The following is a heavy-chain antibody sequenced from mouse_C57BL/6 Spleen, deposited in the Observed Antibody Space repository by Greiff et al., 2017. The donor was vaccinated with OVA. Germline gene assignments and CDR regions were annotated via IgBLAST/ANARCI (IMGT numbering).Heavy chain of an antibody. Sequence: QVQLQQPGAELAKPGASVTLSCKASGYTFTSYWMHWVKQRPGRGLEWIGRIDPNSGGTKYNEKFKSKATLTVDKPSSTAYMQLSSLTSEDSAVYYCAREDYGSSQAWFAYWGQGTLVTVSA. J-gene: IGHJ3*01. V-gene: IGHV1-72*01. CDR2: IDPNSGGT. CDR3: AREDYGSSQAWFAY. D-gene: IGHD1-1*01. CDR1: GYTFTSYW.